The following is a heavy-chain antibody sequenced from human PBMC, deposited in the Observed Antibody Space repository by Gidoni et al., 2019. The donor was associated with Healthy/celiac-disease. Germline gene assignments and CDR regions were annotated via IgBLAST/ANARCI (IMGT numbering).Heavy chain of an antibody. CDR1: GFPFSSYS. CDR2: ISSSSSTI. CDR3: ARDCTSGDCPDY. D-gene: IGHD2-21*01. J-gene: IGHJ4*02. Sequence: QLVESGAGLVQPGGCLCRSCAASGFPFSSYSMNWVRQAPGKGLELVSYISSSSSTIYYADSVKGRFTISRDNAKNSLYLQMNSLRAEDTAVYYCARDCTSGDCPDYWGQGTLVTVSS. V-gene: IGHV3-48*01.